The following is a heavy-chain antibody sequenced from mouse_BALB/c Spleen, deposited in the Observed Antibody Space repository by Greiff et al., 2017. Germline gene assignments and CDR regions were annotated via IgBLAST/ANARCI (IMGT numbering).Heavy chain of an antibody. CDR3: AREDVRPGAWFAY. CDR1: GYAFTNYL. D-gene: IGHD2-14*01. Sequence: VQLQQSGAELVRPGTSVKVSCKASGYAFTNYLIEWVKQRPGQGLEWIGVINPGSGGTNYNEKFKGKATLTADKSSSTAYMHLSSLTSDDSAVYFCAREDVRPGAWFAYWGQGTLVTVSA. CDR2: INPGSGGT. V-gene: IGHV1-54*03. J-gene: IGHJ3*01.